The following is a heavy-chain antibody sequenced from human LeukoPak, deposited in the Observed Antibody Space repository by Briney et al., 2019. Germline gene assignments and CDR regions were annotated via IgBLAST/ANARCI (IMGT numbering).Heavy chain of an antibody. Sequence: LSVTCTVSGGSLSSYYMRWVRQAPGKGLEWVSSISSSGSTIYYADSVKGRFTISSDNAKTSLYLQMNSLRAEDTAVYYCARGKWLVPYAFDIWGQGTMVTVSS. CDR2: ISSSGSTI. CDR1: GGSLSSYY. D-gene: IGHD6-19*01. V-gene: IGHV3-11*01. CDR3: ARGKWLVPYAFDI. J-gene: IGHJ3*02.